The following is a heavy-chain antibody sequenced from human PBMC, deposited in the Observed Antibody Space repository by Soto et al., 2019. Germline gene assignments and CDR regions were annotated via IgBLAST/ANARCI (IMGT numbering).Heavy chain of an antibody. V-gene: IGHV4-34*01. CDR1: GGSFSDYI. Sequence: PSETLSLTCDVYGGSFSDYIWTWIRQTPGKGLHWIGQINHSGSANYNPSLKSRVTISVHTSSSQFSLELSSVTAADTAVYYCARLGGYCSSTSCYGYYGMDVWGQGTTVTVSS. CDR3: ARLGGYCSSTSCYGYYGMDV. D-gene: IGHD2-2*01. CDR2: INHSGSA. J-gene: IGHJ6*02.